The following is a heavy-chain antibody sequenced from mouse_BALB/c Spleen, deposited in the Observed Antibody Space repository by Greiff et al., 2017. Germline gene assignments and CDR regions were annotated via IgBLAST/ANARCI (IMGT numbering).Heavy chain of an antibody. D-gene: IGHD1-3*01. CDR1: GFAFSSYD. V-gene: IGHV5-12-1*01. Sequence: EVKLMESGGGLVKPGGSLKLSCAASGFAFSSYDMSWVRQTPEKRLEWVAYISSGGGSTYYPDTVKGRFTISRDNAKNTLYLQMSSLKSEDTAMYYCERRGSSGCWFADWGEGTPVTVSA. CDR3: ERRGSSGCWFAD. CDR2: ISSGGGST. J-gene: IGHJ3*01.